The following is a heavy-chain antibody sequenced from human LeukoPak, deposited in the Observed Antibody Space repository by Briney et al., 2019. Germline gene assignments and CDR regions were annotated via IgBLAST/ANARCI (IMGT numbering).Heavy chain of an antibody. Sequence: PGRSLRLSCAASGFTFDDYAMHWVRQAPGKGLEWVSGISWNSGSIGYADSVKGRFTISRDNAKNSLYLQMNGLRAEDTAVYYCARGRGGGDVWGKGTTVTVSS. CDR3: ARGRGGGDV. CDR2: ISWNSGSI. V-gene: IGHV3-9*01. J-gene: IGHJ6*04. CDR1: GFTFDDYA. D-gene: IGHD2-15*01.